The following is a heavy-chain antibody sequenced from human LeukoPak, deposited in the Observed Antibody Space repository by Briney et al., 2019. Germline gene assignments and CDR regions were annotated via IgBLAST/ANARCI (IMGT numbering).Heavy chain of an antibody. CDR1: GFTFTSYS. CDR3: ARDQHCGGDCYVLDY. D-gene: IGHD2-21*02. Sequence: PGGSLRLSCAASGFTFTSYSMRWVRQAPGKGLEWVSYISSGSSNIYYADSVKGRFTISRDNAKNSLYLQMNSLRDEDTAVYYCARDQHCGGDCYVLDYWGQGTLVTVSS. V-gene: IGHV3-48*02. CDR2: ISSGSSNI. J-gene: IGHJ4*02.